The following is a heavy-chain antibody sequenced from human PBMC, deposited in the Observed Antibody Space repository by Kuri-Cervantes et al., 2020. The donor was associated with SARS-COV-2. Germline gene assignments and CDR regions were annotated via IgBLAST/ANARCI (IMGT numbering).Heavy chain of an antibody. D-gene: IGHD6-19*01. V-gene: IGHV1-69*01. CDR2: IIPSFGTT. Sequence: GGSLRLSCKASGGTFSNYGTSWVRQAPGQGLKWMGGIIPSFGTTKYARKFQGRVTITADESTSTAYMELSSLRYEDTAVYYCTREGHSSGWDAEYFHHWGQGTLVTVSS. J-gene: IGHJ1*01. CDR3: TREGHSSGWDAEYFHH. CDR1: GGTFSNYG.